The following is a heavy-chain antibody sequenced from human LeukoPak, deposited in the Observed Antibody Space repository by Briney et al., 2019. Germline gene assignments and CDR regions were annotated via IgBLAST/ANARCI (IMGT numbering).Heavy chain of an antibody. CDR1: GFNVSSSF. CDR3: ARDRVYLGREDAFDI. J-gene: IGHJ3*02. Sequence: PGGSLRLSCAAPGFNVSSSFMSWVRQAPGKGLEWVSVIYSIGSTFYADSVKGRFTVSRDNSQNMLYLHINSLRAQGTAVYYCARDRVYLGREDAFDILGQGTMVTVSS. V-gene: IGHV3-53*01. CDR2: IYSIGST. D-gene: IGHD7-27*01.